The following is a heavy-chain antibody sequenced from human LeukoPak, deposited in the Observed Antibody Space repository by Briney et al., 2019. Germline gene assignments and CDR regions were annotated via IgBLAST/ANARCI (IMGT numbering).Heavy chain of an antibody. D-gene: IGHD3-3*01. V-gene: IGHV1-18*01. CDR2: ISAYNGNT. CDR1: GYTFTSYG. CDR3: ARGYDFWSGYRIDY. Sequence: ASVKVSCKASGYTFTSYGISWVRQAPGQGLEWMGWISAYNGNTNYAQKFQGRVTMTRDTSISTAYMELSRLRSDDTAVYYCARGYDFWSGYRIDYWGQGTLVTVSS. J-gene: IGHJ4*02.